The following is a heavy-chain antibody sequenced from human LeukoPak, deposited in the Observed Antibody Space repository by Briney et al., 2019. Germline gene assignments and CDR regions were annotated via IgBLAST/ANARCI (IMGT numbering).Heavy chain of an antibody. Sequence: ASVKVPCKASGYTFTSYGISWVRQAPGQGLEWMGWISPYNGNIKYAEKVQGRVTMTTDTSTSTAYMELRSLRSDDTAVYYCARDLFGSSSELYYFDYWGQGTLVTVSS. D-gene: IGHD6-13*01. V-gene: IGHV1-18*01. CDR2: ISPYNGNI. CDR3: ARDLFGSSSELYYFDY. CDR1: GYTFTSYG. J-gene: IGHJ4*02.